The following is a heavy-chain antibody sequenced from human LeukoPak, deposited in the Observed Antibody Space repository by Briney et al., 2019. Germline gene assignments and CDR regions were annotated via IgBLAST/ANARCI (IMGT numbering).Heavy chain of an antibody. Sequence: GGSLRLSCSASGFMFSNYVMRWVRQAPGKGLEWVAAISDGGSTKFYTDSVKGRFTISRDNSKNTLSLQMNSLRTEDTAVYYPAKKIRTTGVTAAGLYDYWGEGTLVTVSS. CDR1: GFMFSNYV. CDR2: ISDGGSTK. CDR3: AKKIRTTGVTAAGLYDY. D-gene: IGHD6-13*01. V-gene: IGHV3-30*18. J-gene: IGHJ4*02.